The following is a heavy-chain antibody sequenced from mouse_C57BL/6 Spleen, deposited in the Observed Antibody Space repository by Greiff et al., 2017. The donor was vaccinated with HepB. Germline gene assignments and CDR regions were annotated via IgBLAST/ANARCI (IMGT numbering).Heavy chain of an antibody. CDR2: IYPGDGAT. CDR3: ARDYYGSSLYWYFDV. CDR1: GYAFSSSW. Sequence: QVQLQQSGPELVKPGASVKISCKASGYAFSSSWMNWVKQRPGKGLEWIVRIYPGDGATNYNGTFKGKATLTADKSSSTAYMQLSSLTSEDSAVYFCARDYYGSSLYWYFDVWGTGTTVTVSS. J-gene: IGHJ1*03. V-gene: IGHV1-82*01. D-gene: IGHD1-1*01.